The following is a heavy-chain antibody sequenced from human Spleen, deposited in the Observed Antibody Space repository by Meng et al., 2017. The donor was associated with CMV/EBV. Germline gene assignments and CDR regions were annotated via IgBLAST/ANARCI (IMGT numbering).Heavy chain of an antibody. V-gene: IGHV3-21*01. Sequence: GESLKISCAASGFTFRSYDMNWVRQAPGKGLEWVSSISSSSSYIYSADSVKGRVTISRGNAKNSLYLQMNSLRAEDTAVYYCARLEMPIAYCGADCDYWGQGTLVTVSS. D-gene: IGHD2-21*01. CDR2: ISSSSSYI. CDR1: GFTFRSYD. CDR3: ARLEMPIAYCGADCDY. J-gene: IGHJ4*02.